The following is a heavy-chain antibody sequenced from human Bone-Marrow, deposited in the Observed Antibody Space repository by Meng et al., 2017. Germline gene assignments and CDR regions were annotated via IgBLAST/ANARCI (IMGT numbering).Heavy chain of an antibody. CDR2: IYSGGST. D-gene: IGHD3-22*01. Sequence: GGSLRLSCAASGFTVSSNYMSWVRQAPGKGLEWVSVIYSGGSTYYADSVKGRFTISRDNSKNTLYLQMNSLRAEDTAVYYCASLDDSSGYYSSDDAFDIWGQGTMVTVSS. V-gene: IGHV3-66*02. CDR3: ASLDDSSGYYSSDDAFDI. CDR1: GFTVSSNY. J-gene: IGHJ3*02.